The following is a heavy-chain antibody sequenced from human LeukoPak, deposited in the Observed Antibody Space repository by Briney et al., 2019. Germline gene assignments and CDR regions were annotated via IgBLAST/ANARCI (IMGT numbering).Heavy chain of an antibody. CDR1: GFTFSSYA. V-gene: IGHV3-23*01. J-gene: IGHJ4*02. Sequence: GGSLRLSCAASGFTFSSYAMSWVRQAPGKGLDGVSAISGSWCSTYYADSVKGRLNISRDNSKNTLYLQMKSMKAEDTAVYYCAKASAMIVVVSKHFDYWGQGTLVTVSS. CDR2: ISGSWCST. D-gene: IGHD3-22*01. CDR3: AKASAMIVVVSKHFDY.